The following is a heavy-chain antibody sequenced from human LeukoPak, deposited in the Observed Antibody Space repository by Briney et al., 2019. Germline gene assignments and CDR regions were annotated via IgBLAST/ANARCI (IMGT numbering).Heavy chain of an antibody. CDR3: ARLAVGYCSGGSCYDFAY. V-gene: IGHV5-51*01. Sequence: RLGEPLKISCKGPGYSFTSYCSGGVRQLPGKGLEWMGTIYPGESDTRYSPSLQGQVTMSADKSISTAYLQGISLKASDTAMYYCARLAVGYCSGGSCYDFAYWGQGTLVTVSS. CDR1: GYSFTSYC. D-gene: IGHD2-15*01. J-gene: IGHJ4*02. CDR2: IYPGESDT.